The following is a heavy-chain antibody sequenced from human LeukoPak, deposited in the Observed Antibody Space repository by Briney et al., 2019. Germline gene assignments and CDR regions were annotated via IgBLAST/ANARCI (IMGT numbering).Heavy chain of an antibody. CDR2: IRAYNGNT. CDR3: AREGDYYDGSGYSKAFDI. D-gene: IGHD3-22*01. V-gene: IGHV1-18*01. Sequence: ASVKDSCKASGYTFTSYGISWVRQAPGQRLEWMGWIRAYNGNTNYAQKLQGRVTMTTDTSTSTACMELRTLRSDDTAVYNCAREGDYYDGSGYSKAFDIWGQGTMVTVSS. J-gene: IGHJ3*02. CDR1: GYTFTSYG.